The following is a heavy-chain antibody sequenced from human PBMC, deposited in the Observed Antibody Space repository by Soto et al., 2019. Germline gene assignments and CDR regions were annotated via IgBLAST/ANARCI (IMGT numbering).Heavy chain of an antibody. D-gene: IGHD3-22*01. CDR1: GFTFSSYA. Sequence: GGSLRLSCAASGFTFSSYAMHWVRQAPGKGLEWVAVISYDGSNKYYADSVKGRFTISRDNSKNTLYLQMNSLRAEDTAVYYCANTHYGESEYYYDSSGYFDYWGQGTLVTVSS. CDR2: ISYDGSNK. CDR3: ANTHYGESEYYYDSSGYFDY. V-gene: IGHV3-30-3*01. J-gene: IGHJ4*02.